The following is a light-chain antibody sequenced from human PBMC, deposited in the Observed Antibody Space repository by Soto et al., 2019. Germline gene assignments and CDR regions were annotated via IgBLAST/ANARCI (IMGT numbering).Light chain of an antibody. CDR2: LGS. Sequence: DIVMTQSPLSLPVTPGEPASISCRSSQSLLHSTGNNFLDWYLQKPGQSPQLLIYLGSNRASGVPDRFSGSGSGTDFTLKISRVEAEDVGLYYCMQALQTPITFGPGTRLEIK. CDR3: MQALQTPIT. V-gene: IGKV2-28*01. J-gene: IGKJ5*01. CDR1: QSLLHSTGNNF.